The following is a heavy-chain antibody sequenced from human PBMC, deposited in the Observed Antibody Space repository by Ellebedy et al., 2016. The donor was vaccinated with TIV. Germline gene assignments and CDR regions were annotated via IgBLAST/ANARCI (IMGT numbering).Heavy chain of an antibody. V-gene: IGHV3-53*04. J-gene: IGHJ4*02. Sequence: GESLKISCTASGFIVSTNHMSWVRQAPGKGLEWVGGYTNYADSVKGRFTISTHNSRNTLYLQMTNLRTEDTAVYYCAKGRFPFGDKTERIYSFQYWGQGTLVTVSS. D-gene: IGHD2/OR15-2a*01. CDR2: GYT. CDR3: AKGRFPFGDKTERIYSFQY. CDR1: GFIVSTNH.